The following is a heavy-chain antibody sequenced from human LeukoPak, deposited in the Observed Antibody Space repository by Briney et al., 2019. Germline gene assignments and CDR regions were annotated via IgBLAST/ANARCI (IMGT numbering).Heavy chain of an antibody. CDR3: ARADRYSSSWYEGLFDY. Sequence: ASVKVSCKASGYNFTTYVMNWVRQAPGQGLEWMGWINTNTGNPTYAQGFTGRFVLSLDTSVSTAYLQISSLKAEDTAVYYCARADRYSSSWYEGLFDYWGQGTLVTVSS. D-gene: IGHD6-13*01. J-gene: IGHJ4*02. CDR2: INTNTGNP. CDR1: GYNFTTYV. V-gene: IGHV7-4-1*02.